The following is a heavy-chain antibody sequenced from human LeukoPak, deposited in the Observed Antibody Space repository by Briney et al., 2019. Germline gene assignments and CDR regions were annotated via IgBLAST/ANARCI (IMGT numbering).Heavy chain of an antibody. D-gene: IGHD5-18*01. Sequence: PGRSLRLSCAASGFTLSSYAMHWVRQAPGKGLEWVAVISYDGSNKYYADSVKGRFTISRDNSKNTLYLQMNSLRAEDTAVYYCARGQTWIQLWLPGYWGQGTLVTVSS. CDR3: ARGQTWIQLWLPGY. CDR1: GFTLSSYA. CDR2: ISYDGSNK. J-gene: IGHJ4*02. V-gene: IGHV3-30*04.